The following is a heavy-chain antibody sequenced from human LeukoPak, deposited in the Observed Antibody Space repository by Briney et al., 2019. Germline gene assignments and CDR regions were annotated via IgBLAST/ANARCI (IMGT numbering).Heavy chain of an antibody. D-gene: IGHD6-13*01. CDR2: ISSSGSTI. Sequence: PGGSLRLSCAASGFTFSSYAMNWVRQVPGKGLEWISYISSSGSTIYYADSVKGRFTISRDNAKNSLYLQMNSVRAEDTAVYYCASPSCPYRSSEYFQHWGQGTLVIVSS. CDR3: ASPSCPYRSSEYFQH. V-gene: IGHV3-48*03. CDR1: GFTFSSYA. J-gene: IGHJ1*01.